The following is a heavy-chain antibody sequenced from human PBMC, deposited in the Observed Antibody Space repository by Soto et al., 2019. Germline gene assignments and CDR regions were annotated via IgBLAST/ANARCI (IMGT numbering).Heavy chain of an antibody. CDR2: ISWNSGSI. V-gene: IGHV3-9*01. J-gene: IGHJ4*02. D-gene: IGHD6-6*01. CDR3: AKDPLEYSSSWLDY. CDR1: GFTFDDYA. Sequence: EVQLVESGGGLVQPGRSLRLSCAASGFTFDDYAMHWVRQAPGKGLEWVSGISWNSGSIGYADSVKGRFTISRDNAKNSLYLQMNSLRAEDTALYYCAKDPLEYSSSWLDYWGQGTLVTVSS.